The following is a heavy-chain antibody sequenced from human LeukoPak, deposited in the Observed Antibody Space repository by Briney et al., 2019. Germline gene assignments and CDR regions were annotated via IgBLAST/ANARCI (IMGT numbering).Heavy chain of an antibody. J-gene: IGHJ4*02. CDR2: INPNSGGT. Sequence: ASVKVSCKASGCTFTGYYMHWVRQAPGQGLEWMGWINPNSGGTNYAQKFQGRVTMTRDTSISTAYMELSRLRSDDTAVYYCATPIAYYDILTGYYNAPGYWGQGTLVTVSS. V-gene: IGHV1-2*02. D-gene: IGHD3-9*01. CDR1: GCTFTGYY. CDR3: ATPIAYYDILTGYYNAPGY.